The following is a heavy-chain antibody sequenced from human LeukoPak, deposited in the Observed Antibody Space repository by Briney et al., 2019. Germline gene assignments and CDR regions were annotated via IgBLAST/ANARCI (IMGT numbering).Heavy chain of an antibody. D-gene: IGHD3-22*01. CDR3: ATGTYDSSGYYGLRFDY. J-gene: IGHJ4*02. CDR1: GFTFSSYG. V-gene: IGHV3-30*02. CDR2: IRYDGSNK. Sequence: PGGSLRLSCAASGFTFSSYGMHWVRQAPGKGLEWVAFIRYDGSNKYYADSVKGRFTISRDNSKNTLYLQMNSLRAEDTAVYYCATGTYDSSGYYGLRFDYWGQGTLVTVSS.